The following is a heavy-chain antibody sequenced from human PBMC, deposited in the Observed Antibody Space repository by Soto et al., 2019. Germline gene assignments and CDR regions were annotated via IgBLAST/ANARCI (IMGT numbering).Heavy chain of an antibody. CDR1: GFTFSSYG. CDR2: ISYDGSNK. CDR3: SKGDLPIFGVVDY. J-gene: IGHJ4*02. V-gene: IGHV3-30*18. D-gene: IGHD3-3*01. Sequence: QVQLVESGGGVVQPGRSLRLSCAASGFTFSSYGMHWVRQAPGKGLEWVAVISYDGSNKYYADSVKGRFTISRDNSNNTLYLQMNSLSAEDTAVYYCSKGDLPIFGVVDYWVQGTLVTLSS.